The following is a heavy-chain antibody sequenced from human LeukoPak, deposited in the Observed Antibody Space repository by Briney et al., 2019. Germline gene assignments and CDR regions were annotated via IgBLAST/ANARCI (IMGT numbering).Heavy chain of an antibody. CDR2: INAHGSRT. CDR3: AREAIHPYYGSGNGFDY. V-gene: IGHV3-74*01. D-gene: IGHD3-10*01. J-gene: IGHJ4*02. Sequence: GGSLRLSCAPSGFTFSSYWMHWVRQVPAKGLLWVSRINAHGSRTNYADSVKGRFTITRDNSKNTLYLQMNSLRAEDTAVYYCAREAIHPYYGSGNGFDYWGQGTLVTVSS. CDR1: GFTFSSYW.